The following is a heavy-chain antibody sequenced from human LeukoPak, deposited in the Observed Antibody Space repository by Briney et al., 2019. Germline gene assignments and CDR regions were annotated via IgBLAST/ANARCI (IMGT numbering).Heavy chain of an antibody. CDR2: ISSSSIYI. J-gene: IGHJ3*02. D-gene: IGHD4-17*01. V-gene: IGHV3-21*06. CDR1: GFTFNTYS. CDR3: ARDIDDYGDYHAFDI. Sequence: PGGSLRLSCATSGFTFNTYSMHWVRQAPGKGLEWVSSISSSSIYIYYVDSLKGRFTISRDNAKNSLYLRMTSLRAEDTAVYYCARDIDDYGDYHAFDIWGQGTMVTVSS.